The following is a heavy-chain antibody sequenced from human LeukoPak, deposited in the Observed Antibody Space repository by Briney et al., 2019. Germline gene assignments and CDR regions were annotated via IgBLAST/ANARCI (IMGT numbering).Heavy chain of an antibody. D-gene: IGHD1-1*01. CDR3: AKYKGAVFYHYCMDV. CDR2: ITGSGGNT. Sequence: PGGSLRLSCAASGFTFSNFAMSWVRQAPGKGLEWVSGITGSGGNTHYADSVKGRFTISRDNSKNTLYLQMNSLRVEGTAIYYCAKYKGAVFYHYCMDVWGKGTTVTVSS. J-gene: IGHJ6*03. V-gene: IGHV3-23*01. CDR1: GFTFSNFA.